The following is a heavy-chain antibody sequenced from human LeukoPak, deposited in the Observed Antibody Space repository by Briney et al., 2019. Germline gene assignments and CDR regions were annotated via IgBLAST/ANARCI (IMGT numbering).Heavy chain of an antibody. V-gene: IGHV5-51*01. CDR1: GNNFLDYW. Sequence: GESLKISCKGSGNNFLDYWIGWVRQMPGKGPELMGLIFPHDSDIKYSPSFQGQVTISVDKSISSAYVQWGSLKASGTAMYYCARFGIRGCISNTKCYTSFFYYGMDVWGQGTTVTVSS. CDR2: IFPHDSDI. D-gene: IGHD2-2*02. J-gene: IGHJ6*02. CDR3: ARFGIRGCISNTKCYTSFFYYGMDV.